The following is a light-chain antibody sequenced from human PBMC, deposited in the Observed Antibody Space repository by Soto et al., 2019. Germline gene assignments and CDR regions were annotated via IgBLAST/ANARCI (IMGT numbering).Light chain of an antibody. Sequence: QSVLNQPPSASGTPGQRVTISCSGSSSNIGKNSVNWYQQFPGTAPKLLIYRDDQRPSGVPDRVSGSKSGTSASLAISGLQSEDEADYYCSVWDDSLDGRVFGGGTKLTVL. J-gene: IGLJ3*02. CDR1: SSNIGKNS. CDR2: RDD. V-gene: IGLV1-44*01. CDR3: SVWDDSLDGRV.